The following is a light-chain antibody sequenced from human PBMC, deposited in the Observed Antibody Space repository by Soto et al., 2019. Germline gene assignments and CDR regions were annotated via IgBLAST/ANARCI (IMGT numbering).Light chain of an antibody. CDR2: IAS. Sequence: DIQCTQSPSFLSASVGDRVTITCRASQGIRNYLAWYQQKPGRAPELLIYIASTLQSGVPSRFSGSYSGTEFTLTITSLQPEDFATYYCQQVNSYPITFGQGTRLEIK. J-gene: IGKJ5*01. CDR3: QQVNSYPIT. V-gene: IGKV1-9*01. CDR1: QGIRNY.